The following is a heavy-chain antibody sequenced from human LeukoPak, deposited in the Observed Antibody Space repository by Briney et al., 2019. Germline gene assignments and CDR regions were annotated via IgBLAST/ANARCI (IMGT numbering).Heavy chain of an antibody. D-gene: IGHD3-10*01. Sequence: GGSLRLSCAASGFTFSSYGMSWVRQAPGKGLERVSAISGSGGSTYYADSVKGRFTISRDNSKNTLYLQMNSLRAEDTAVYYCATGSAGNGSGSYYAYYFDYWGQGTLVTVSS. CDR1: GFTFSSYG. CDR3: ATGSAGNGSGSYYAYYFDY. J-gene: IGHJ4*02. CDR2: ISGSGGST. V-gene: IGHV3-23*01.